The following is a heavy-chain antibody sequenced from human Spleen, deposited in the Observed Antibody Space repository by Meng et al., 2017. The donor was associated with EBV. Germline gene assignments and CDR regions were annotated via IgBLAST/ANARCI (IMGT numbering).Heavy chain of an antibody. CDR2: IYYSGST. D-gene: IGHD3-10*02. V-gene: IGHV4-61*01. J-gene: IGHJ5*02. CDR3: ARAFSVDQGMFESLMNWFDT. CDR1: GGSGSTGCSY. Sequence: QVQLQESGPGLGKPSETLSLTRTVSGGSGSTGCSYWNWIRQPPGKELEWIGYIYYSGSTNFNPSLKSRLTISVDTSKNQFSLRLRSVTAADTAVYYCARAFSVDQGMFESLMNWFDTWGQGTLVTVAS.